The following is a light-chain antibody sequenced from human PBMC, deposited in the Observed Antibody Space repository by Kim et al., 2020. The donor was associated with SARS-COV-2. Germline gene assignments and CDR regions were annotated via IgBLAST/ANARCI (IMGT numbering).Light chain of an antibody. Sequence: DIQMTQSPSSLSTSVGDRVTITCQASLDIRNYLNWYQQKPGKAPKLLIYDASNLEAGVPSRFSGSGAGSHFTFTISSLQPEDIATYYCQQYDNPPFTFGQGTNLEI. J-gene: IGKJ2*01. CDR1: LDIRNY. CDR2: DAS. V-gene: IGKV1-33*01. CDR3: QQYDNPPFT.